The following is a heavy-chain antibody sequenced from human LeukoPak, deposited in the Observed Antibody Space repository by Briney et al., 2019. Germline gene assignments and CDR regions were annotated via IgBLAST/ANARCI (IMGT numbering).Heavy chain of an antibody. J-gene: IGHJ6*03. CDR2: IKQDGSEK. D-gene: IGHD6-13*01. CDR3: ARDGYSSSWYDSYYYYMDV. CDR1: GFTFSSYW. V-gene: IGHV3-7*01. Sequence: PGGSLRLSCAASGFTFSSYWMSWVRQAPGKGLEWVANIKQDGSEKYYVDSVKGRFTISRDNAKNSLYLQMNSLRAEDTAVYYCARDGYSSSWYDSYYYYMDVWGKGTTVTVSS.